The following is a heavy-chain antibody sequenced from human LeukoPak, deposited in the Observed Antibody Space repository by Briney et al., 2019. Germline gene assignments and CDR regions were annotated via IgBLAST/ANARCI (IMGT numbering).Heavy chain of an antibody. D-gene: IGHD3-3*01. CDR2: IYYSGST. Sequence: PSETLSLTCSVSGGSISSYYWSWIRQPPGKGLEWIGYIYYSGSTNYNPSLKSRVTISVDTSKNQFSLKLSSVTAADTAVYYCARDRASYDFWSAFDPWGQGTLVTVSS. V-gene: IGHV4-59*01. J-gene: IGHJ5*02. CDR1: GGSISSYY. CDR3: ARDRASYDFWSAFDP.